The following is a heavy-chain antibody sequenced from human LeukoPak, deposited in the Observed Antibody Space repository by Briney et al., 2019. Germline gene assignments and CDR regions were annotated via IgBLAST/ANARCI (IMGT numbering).Heavy chain of an antibody. CDR1: GFTFSSYA. CDR3: ARDWFVRIGDVYSSSWFDY. D-gene: IGHD6-13*01. CDR2: ISYDGSNK. J-gene: IGHJ4*02. V-gene: IGHV3-30*04. Sequence: PGGSLRLSCAASGFTFSSYAMHWVRQAPGKGLEWVAVISYDGSNKYYADSVKGRFTISRDNSKNTLYLQLNSLRAEDTAVYYCARDWFVRIGDVYSSSWFDYWGQGTLVTVSS.